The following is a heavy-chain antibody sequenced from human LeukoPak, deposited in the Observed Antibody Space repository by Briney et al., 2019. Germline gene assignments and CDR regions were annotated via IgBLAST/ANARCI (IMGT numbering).Heavy chain of an antibody. J-gene: IGHJ5*02. Sequence: GGSLSLSCAASGFTFSVSSMHWVRQAPGKGLEWVAVMSFDGTTKLYAHSLKGRFTISRDNSKNTVYLQMRSLRPEETAVYFCARQAIRGVNSWFDPWGQGTLVTVSS. CDR2: MSFDGTTK. D-gene: IGHD3-10*01. CDR1: GFTFSVSS. CDR3: ARQAIRGVNSWFDP. V-gene: IGHV3-30*04.